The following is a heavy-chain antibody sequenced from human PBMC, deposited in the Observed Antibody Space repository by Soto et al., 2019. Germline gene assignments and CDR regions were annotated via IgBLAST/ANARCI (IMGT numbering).Heavy chain of an antibody. CDR1: GFTFSSYA. CDR2: ISYDGSNK. CDR3: ARDSGYYGSGANWFDP. D-gene: IGHD3-10*01. J-gene: IGHJ5*02. Sequence: QVQLVESGGGVVQPGRSLRLSCAASGFTFSSYAMHWVRQAPGKGLEWVAVISYDGSNKYYADSVKGRFTISRDNSKNXLYLQMNSLRAEDTAVYYCARDSGYYGSGANWFDPWGQGTLVTVSS. V-gene: IGHV3-30-3*01.